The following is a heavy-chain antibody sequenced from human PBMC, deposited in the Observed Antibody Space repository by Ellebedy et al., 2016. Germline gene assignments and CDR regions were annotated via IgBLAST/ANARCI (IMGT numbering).Heavy chain of an antibody. J-gene: IGHJ6*03. CDR2: VKQDGSEK. D-gene: IGHD1-20*01. CDR3: AKGSRPYNWNYNYYYYMDV. Sequence: GGSLRLXXAASGFTLRNYWMSWVRQAPGKGLEWVANVKQDGSEKYYVDSVKGRFTISRDIAKNSLYLQMNSLRAEDTAVYYCAKGSRPYNWNYNYYYYMDVWGKGTTVTVSS. CDR1: GFTLRNYW. V-gene: IGHV3-7*01.